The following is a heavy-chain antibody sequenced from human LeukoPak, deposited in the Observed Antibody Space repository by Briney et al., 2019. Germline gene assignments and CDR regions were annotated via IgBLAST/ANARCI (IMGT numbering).Heavy chain of an antibody. D-gene: IGHD5-18*01. CDR3: AEDRRGYSYGLFDY. V-gene: IGHV3-23*01. CDR1: GFTFSSCA. J-gene: IGHJ4*02. Sequence: GGSLRLSCAASGFTFSSCAMSWVRQAPGKGLEWVSAISGSGGSTYYADSVKGRFTISRDNSKNTLYLQMNSLRAEDTAVYYCAEDRRGYSYGLFDYWGQGTLVTVSS. CDR2: ISGSGGST.